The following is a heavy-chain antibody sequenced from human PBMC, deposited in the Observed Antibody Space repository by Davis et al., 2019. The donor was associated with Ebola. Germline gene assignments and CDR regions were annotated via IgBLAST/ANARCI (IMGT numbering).Heavy chain of an antibody. V-gene: IGHV4-59*12. CDR1: GGSISSYY. CDR2: IYYSGST. Sequence: PSETLSLTCTVSGGSISSYYWSWIRQPPGKGLEWIGYIYYSGSTNYNPSLKSRVTISVDRSKNQFSLKLSSVTAADTAVYYCARGVVGLGRFDPWGQGTLVTVSS. J-gene: IGHJ5*02. CDR3: ARGVVGLGRFDP. D-gene: IGHD2-21*01.